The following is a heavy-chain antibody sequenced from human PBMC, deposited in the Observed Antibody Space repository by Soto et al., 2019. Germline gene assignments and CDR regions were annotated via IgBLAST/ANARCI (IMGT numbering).Heavy chain of an antibody. J-gene: IGHJ6*02. D-gene: IGHD2-15*01. CDR3: AAVQDSPYSMGM. CDR1: GITFNRSA. Sequence: QMQLVQSGPEVKKPGTSVKVSCKASGITFNRSAIQWVRPARGQRLEWVGWIVVGSGNRDYGQTFQERVTITSDMSTSTAYMEPSSLRSEDTAVYYCAAVQDSPYSMGMWGQGTTVTVSS. V-gene: IGHV1-58*02. CDR2: IVVGSGNR.